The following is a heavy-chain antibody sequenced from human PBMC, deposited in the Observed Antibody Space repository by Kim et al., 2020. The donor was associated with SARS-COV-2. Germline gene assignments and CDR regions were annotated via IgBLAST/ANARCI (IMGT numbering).Heavy chain of an antibody. J-gene: IGHJ4*02. CDR3: ARAQYRSITIFGVVITEIDY. D-gene: IGHD3-3*01. CDR1: GYTFTSYG. Sequence: ASVKVSCKASGYTFTSYGISWVRQAPGQGLEWMGWISAYNGNTNYAQKLQGRVTMTTDTSTSTAYMELRSLRSDDTAVYYCARAQYRSITIFGVVITEIDYWGQGTLVTVSS. CDR2: ISAYNGNT. V-gene: IGHV1-18*01.